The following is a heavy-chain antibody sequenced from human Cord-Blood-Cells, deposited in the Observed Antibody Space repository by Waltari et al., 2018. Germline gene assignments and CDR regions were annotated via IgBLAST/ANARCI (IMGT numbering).Heavy chain of an antibody. V-gene: IGHV3-30*04. J-gene: IGHJ2*01. CDR1: GFSFSSYA. CDR3: ASSRGPTGDYWYFDL. D-gene: IGHD1-1*01. Sequence: QVQLVESGGGVVQPGRSLRLSCAASGFSFSSYALHSVRQVPGKGVEWVAVISYDGSNKYYTDSVKSRFTISRDNSKNTLYLQMNSLRAEDTAVYYCASSRGPTGDYWYFDLWGRGTLVTVSS. CDR2: ISYDGSNK.